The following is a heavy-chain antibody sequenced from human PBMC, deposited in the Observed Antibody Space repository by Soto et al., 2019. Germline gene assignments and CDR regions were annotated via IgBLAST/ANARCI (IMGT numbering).Heavy chain of an antibody. CDR1: GYTFTSYG. CDR3: ASNPAPTYYYDSSRGSPYYYGMDV. V-gene: IGHV1-18*04. CDR2: ISAYNGNT. Sequence: QVQLVQSGAEVKKPGASVKVSCKASGYTFTSYGISWVRQAPGQGLEWMGWISAYNGNTNYAQKLQGRVTMTTDTSTSTAYMELRSLRSDDTAVYYCASNPAPTYYYDSSRGSPYYYGMDVWGQGTTVTVSS. D-gene: IGHD3-22*01. J-gene: IGHJ6*02.